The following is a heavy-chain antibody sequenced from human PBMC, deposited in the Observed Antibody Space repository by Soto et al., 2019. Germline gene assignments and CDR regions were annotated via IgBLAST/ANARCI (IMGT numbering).Heavy chain of an antibody. V-gene: IGHV3-11*01. CDR3: ASEDCSGGSCYPT. Sequence: GGSLRLSCAASGFTFSDYYMSWIRQAPGKGLEWVSYISSSGSTIYYADSVKGRLTISRDNAKNSLCLQMNSLRAEDTAVYYCASEDCSGGSCYPTWGQGTLVTVSS. CDR1: GFTFSDYY. CDR2: ISSSGSTI. J-gene: IGHJ4*02. D-gene: IGHD2-15*01.